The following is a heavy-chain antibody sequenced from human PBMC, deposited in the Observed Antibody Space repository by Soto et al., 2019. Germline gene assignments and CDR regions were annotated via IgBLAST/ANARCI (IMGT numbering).Heavy chain of an antibody. D-gene: IGHD2-15*01. CDR1: GGSFSGYY. CDR3: ARGRATLYYYGMDV. CDR2: INHSGST. Sequence: PSETLSLTCAVYGGSFSGYYWSWIRQPPGKGLEWIGEINHSGSTNYNPSLKSRVTISVDTSKNQFSLKLSSVTAADTAVYYCARGRATLYYYGMDVWGQGTKVTVSS. V-gene: IGHV4-34*01. J-gene: IGHJ6*02.